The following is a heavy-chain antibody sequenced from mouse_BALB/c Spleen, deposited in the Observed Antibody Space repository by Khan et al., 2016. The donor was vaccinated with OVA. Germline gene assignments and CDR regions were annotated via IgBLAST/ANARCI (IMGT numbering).Heavy chain of an antibody. V-gene: IGHV3-2*02. D-gene: IGHD2-3*01. J-gene: IGHJ4*01. CDR3: ARDGSRYKYAMDY. CDR1: GYSVTSDYA. CDR2: ITYSGSP. Sequence: EVKLLESGPGLVKPSQSLSLTCTVTGYSVTSDYAWNWIRQFPGNKLEWMGYITYSGSPSYNPSLKSRISITRDPSKNQFFLRLISVTTEDTATYDSARDGSRYKYAMDYWGQGTSDTVSS.